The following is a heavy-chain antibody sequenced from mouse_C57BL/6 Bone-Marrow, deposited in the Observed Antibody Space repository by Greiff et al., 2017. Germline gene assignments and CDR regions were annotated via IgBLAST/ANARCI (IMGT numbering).Heavy chain of an antibody. Sequence: VQLQQSGPGLVQPSQSLSITCTVSGFSLTSYGVHWVRQSPGTGLEWLGVIWSGGSTDYNAAFISRLSISKDNSKSQVFFKMNSLQADDTAIYYCARNLGITTDWYFDVWGTGTTVTVSS. CDR3: ARNLGITTDWYFDV. CDR1: GFSLTSYG. V-gene: IGHV2-2*01. CDR2: IWSGGST. J-gene: IGHJ1*03. D-gene: IGHD1-1*01.